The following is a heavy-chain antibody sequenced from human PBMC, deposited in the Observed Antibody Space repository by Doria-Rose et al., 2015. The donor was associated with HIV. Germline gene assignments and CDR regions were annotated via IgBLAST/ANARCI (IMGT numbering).Heavy chain of an antibody. CDR3: ARIKSSRWYHKYYFDF. Sequence: PGPVLVKPTETLTLTCTVSGVSLSSPGMGVSWIRRPPGKALEWLANIFSDDERSYKTSLKSRPTISRGTSKSQVVLTMTDMDPVDTATYYCARIKSSRWYHKYYFDFWGQGTLVIVSA. CDR1: GVSLSSPGMG. V-gene: IGHV2-26*01. CDR2: IFSDDER. D-gene: IGHD6-13*01. J-gene: IGHJ4*02.